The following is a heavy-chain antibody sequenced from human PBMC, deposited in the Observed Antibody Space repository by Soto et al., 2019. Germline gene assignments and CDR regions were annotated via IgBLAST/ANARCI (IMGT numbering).Heavy chain of an antibody. J-gene: IGHJ4*02. CDR1: GGSFSGYY. Sequence: QVQLQQWGEGLLKPLDTLTLKCAVNGGSFSGYYWSWVRQSPGKGLEWIGEILHSGSTNYNPSLESRFTISVDTSKNQFFLKLRSVTAADTAVYYCARRVYDESLTAWYFDSWAQGGLVTVSS. D-gene: IGHD3-9*01. V-gene: IGHV4-34*02. CDR2: ILHSGST. CDR3: ARRVYDESLTAWYFDS.